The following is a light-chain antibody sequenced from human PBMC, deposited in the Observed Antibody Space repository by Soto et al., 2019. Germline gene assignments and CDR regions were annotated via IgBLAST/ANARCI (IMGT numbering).Light chain of an antibody. CDR3: QQYGNLPYT. CDR2: DAS. CDR1: QDISNY. J-gene: IGKJ2*01. Sequence: DIQMTQSPSSLSASVGDRVTITCQASQDISNYLNWYQQKPGKAPNVLIYDASNLETGVPSRFSGSGSGTHYTFTISSLQPEDIATYYCQQYGNLPYTFGQGTKLEIK. V-gene: IGKV1-33*01.